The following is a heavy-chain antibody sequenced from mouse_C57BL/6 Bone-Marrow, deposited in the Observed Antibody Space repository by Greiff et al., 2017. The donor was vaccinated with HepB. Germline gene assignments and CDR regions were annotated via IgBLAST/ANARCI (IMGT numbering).Heavy chain of an antibody. CDR1: GFTFSSYA. J-gene: IGHJ2*01. V-gene: IGHV5-4*01. D-gene: IGHD1-1*02. CDR3: ARGYGTPNY. CDR2: ISDGGSYT. Sequence: DVQLVESGGGLVKPGGSLKLSCAASGFTFSSYAMSWVRQTPEKRLEWVATISDGGSYTYYPDNVKGRFTISRDNAKNNLYLQMSHLKSEDTAMYYCARGYGTPNYWGQGTTLTVSS.